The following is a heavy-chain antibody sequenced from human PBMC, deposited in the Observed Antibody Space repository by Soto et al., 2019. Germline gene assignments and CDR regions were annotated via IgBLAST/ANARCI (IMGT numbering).Heavy chain of an antibody. Sequence: EVQLLESGGGLVQPGGSLRLSCAASGFTFSSYAMRWVRQAPGKGLEWVSAISGSGGSTYYADSVKGRFTISRDNSKNTLYLQTKSLRAEDTAVDYCARRGSGSYYDYWGQGTLVTVSS. J-gene: IGHJ4*02. CDR1: GFTFSSYA. CDR3: ARRGSGSYYDY. D-gene: IGHD1-26*01. V-gene: IGHV3-23*01. CDR2: ISGSGGST.